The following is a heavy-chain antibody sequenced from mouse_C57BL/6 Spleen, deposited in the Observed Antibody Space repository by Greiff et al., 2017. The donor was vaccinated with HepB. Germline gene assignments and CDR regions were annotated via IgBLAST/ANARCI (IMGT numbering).Heavy chain of an antibody. CDR3: ARSDPPGYYYGGDY. CDR2: IYPGSGST. Sequence: QVQLQQPGAELVKPGASVKMSCKASGYTFTSYWITWVKQRPGQGLEWIGDIYPGSGSTNYNEKFKSKATLTVDTSSRTAYMQRSSLTSEDSAVYYCARSDPPGYYYGGDYWGPGTTLTGSS. CDR1: GYTFTSYW. J-gene: IGHJ2*01. V-gene: IGHV1-55*01. D-gene: IGHD1-1*01.